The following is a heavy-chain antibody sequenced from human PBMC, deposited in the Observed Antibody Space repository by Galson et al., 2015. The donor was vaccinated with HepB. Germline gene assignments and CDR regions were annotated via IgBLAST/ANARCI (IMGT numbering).Heavy chain of an antibody. CDR1: GFTVSSDY. CDR3: ARYPGDYEDWYFDV. D-gene: IGHD4-17*01. V-gene: IGHV3-53*01. Sequence: SLRLSCAASGFTVSSDYMSWVRQAPGKGLEWVSIIYTGGRTYYAESVKGRFTISRDNSKNTVYLRMNSLRAEDTAVYYCARYPGDYEDWYFDVWGRGTLVTVSS. J-gene: IGHJ2*01. CDR2: IYTGGRT.